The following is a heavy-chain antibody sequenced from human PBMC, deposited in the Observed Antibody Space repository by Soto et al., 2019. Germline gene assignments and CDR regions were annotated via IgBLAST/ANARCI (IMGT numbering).Heavy chain of an antibody. CDR1: GDSFSSYA. D-gene: IGHD6-13*01. J-gene: IGHJ4*02. Sequence: QVQLVQSGAELKNPGSSVRVSCKISGDSFSSYAISWVRQAPGEGLEWVGGIIPIFETANYAQKFQGRVRITAVESTTTAYMEVTRLRPEDTAIFYCAASDSSSWQHDYWGQGTLITVSS. CDR3: AASDSSSWQHDY. V-gene: IGHV1-69*01. CDR2: IIPIFETA.